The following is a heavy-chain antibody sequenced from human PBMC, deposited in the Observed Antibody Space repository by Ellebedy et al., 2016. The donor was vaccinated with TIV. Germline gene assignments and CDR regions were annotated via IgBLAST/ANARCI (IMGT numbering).Heavy chain of an antibody. Sequence: GGSLRLSCAAPGFTFSSYWMSWVRQAPGKGLEWVANINQYGSEKYYVDSVKGRFTISRDNARNSLYLQMNSLGADDTAVYYCATDGSYGDYRSPAHAFEFWGQGTMVTVSS. J-gene: IGHJ3*01. D-gene: IGHD4-17*01. V-gene: IGHV3-7*01. CDR2: INQYGSEK. CDR3: ATDGSYGDYRSPAHAFEF. CDR1: GFTFSSYW.